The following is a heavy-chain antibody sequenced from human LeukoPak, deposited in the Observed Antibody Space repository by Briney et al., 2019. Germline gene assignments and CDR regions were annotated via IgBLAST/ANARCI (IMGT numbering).Heavy chain of an antibody. V-gene: IGHV3-30-3*01. CDR2: ISYDGSNK. Sequence: TGGSLRLSCAASGFTFRSYTMHWVRQAPGKGLEWVAIISYDGSNKYYADSVKGRFTISRDNSKNTLYLQMNSLRAEDTAVYYCARQQLVRSYYYYGMDVWGQGTTVTVSS. CDR1: GFTFRSYT. CDR3: ARQQLVRSYYYYGMDV. J-gene: IGHJ6*02. D-gene: IGHD6-13*01.